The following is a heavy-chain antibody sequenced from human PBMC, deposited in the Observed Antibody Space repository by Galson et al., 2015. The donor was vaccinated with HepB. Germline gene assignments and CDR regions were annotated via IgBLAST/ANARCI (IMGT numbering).Heavy chain of an antibody. CDR3: AREDGDYGYYYYYMDV. CDR1: GDSVSSNSAA. Sequence: CAISGDSVSSNSAAWNWIRQSPSRGLEWLGRTYYRSKWYNDYAVSVKSRITINPDTSKNQFSLQLNSVTPEDTAVYYCAREDGDYGYYYYYMDVWGKGTTVTVSS. D-gene: IGHD4-17*01. J-gene: IGHJ6*03. V-gene: IGHV6-1*01. CDR2: TYYRSKWYN.